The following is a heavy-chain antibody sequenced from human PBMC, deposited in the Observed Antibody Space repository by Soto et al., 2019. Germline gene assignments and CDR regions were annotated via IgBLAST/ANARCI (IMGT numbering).Heavy chain of an antibody. Sequence: EVQLVESGGGLVQPGGSLRLSCAASGFTFNSYCMSWVRQAPGKGLEWVANIKQDGSEKYYVDSVKGRFTISRDNAKNQLELQMNSLRSEDTAVYYGARVPAWWGSSCFDYWGQGTLVTVSS. V-gene: IGHV3-7*04. D-gene: IGHD2-15*01. CDR3: ARVPAWWGSSCFDY. J-gene: IGHJ4*03. CDR2: IKQDGSEK. CDR1: GFTFNSYC.